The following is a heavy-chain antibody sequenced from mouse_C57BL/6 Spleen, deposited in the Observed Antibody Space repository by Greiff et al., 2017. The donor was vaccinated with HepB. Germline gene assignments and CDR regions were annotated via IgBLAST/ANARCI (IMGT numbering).Heavy chain of an antibody. Sequence: EVQRVESGPELVKPGASVKISCKASGYTFTDYYMHWVKQSHGKSLEWIGDINPNNGGTSYNQKFKSKATLTVDKSSSTAYMELRSLTSEDSAVYYCAGGLLLGYWGQGTTLTVSS. D-gene: IGHD2-10*01. J-gene: IGHJ2*01. CDR3: AGGLLLGY. CDR1: GYTFTDYY. CDR2: INPNNGGT. V-gene: IGHV1-26*01.